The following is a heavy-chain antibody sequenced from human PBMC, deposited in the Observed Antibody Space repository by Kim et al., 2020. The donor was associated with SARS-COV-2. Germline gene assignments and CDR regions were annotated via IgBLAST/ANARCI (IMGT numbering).Heavy chain of an antibody. D-gene: IGHD3-10*01. Sequence: GGSLRLSCAASGFTFDDYAMHWVRQAPGKGLEWVSGISWNSGSIGYADSVKGRFTISRDNAKNSLYLQMNSLRAEDTALYYCAKDSGYLWFGTNWFDPWGQGTLVTVSS. CDR1: GFTFDDYA. J-gene: IGHJ5*02. V-gene: IGHV3-9*01. CDR3: AKDSGYLWFGTNWFDP. CDR2: ISWNSGSI.